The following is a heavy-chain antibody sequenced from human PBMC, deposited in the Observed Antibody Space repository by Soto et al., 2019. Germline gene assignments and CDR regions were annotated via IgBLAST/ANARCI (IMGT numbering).Heavy chain of an antibody. CDR1: GFTFSNYA. D-gene: IGHD6-19*01. CDR3: AKSTGYSSGWGDL. CDR2: ISYDGSKK. V-gene: IGHV3-30*18. J-gene: IGHJ4*02. Sequence: QVQLVESGGGVVQPGRSLRLSCVASGFTFSNYAMHWVRQAPGKGLEWVAVISYDGSKKYYADSVKGRFTISRDNSKNTLYLQMNSLRAEDTAVYYCAKSTGYSSGWGDLRGQGTLVTVSS.